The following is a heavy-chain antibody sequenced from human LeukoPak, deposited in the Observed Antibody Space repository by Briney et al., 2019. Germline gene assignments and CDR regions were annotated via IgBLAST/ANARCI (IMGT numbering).Heavy chain of an antibody. D-gene: IGHD3-10*01. V-gene: IGHV4-4*02. Sequence: SETLSLTCAVSGGSVSSSNWWTWVRQSPGKGLEWIGEIYHSGDINYNPSLKSRMTLSVDKSTDQFSLTLTSVTAADTAVYYCARGRGRNYYGMDVWGQGTTVTVPS. CDR1: GGSVSSSNW. CDR2: IYHSGDI. J-gene: IGHJ6*02. CDR3: ARGRGRNYYGMDV.